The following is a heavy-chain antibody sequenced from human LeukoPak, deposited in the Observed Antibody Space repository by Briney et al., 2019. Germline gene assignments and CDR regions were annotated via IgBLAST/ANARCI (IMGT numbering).Heavy chain of an antibody. CDR1: GGSVRSDSYY. D-gene: IGHD3-22*01. CDR2: IYYSGST. Sequence: SETLSLTCTVSGGSVRSDSYYWSWIRQPPGKGLEWIGYIYYSGSTNYNPSLKSRVTISVDTSKNQFSLKLSSVTAADTAVYYCARGADSSGYDSIFYFDYWGQGTLVTVSS. V-gene: IGHV4-61*01. CDR3: ARGADSSGYDSIFYFDY. J-gene: IGHJ4*02.